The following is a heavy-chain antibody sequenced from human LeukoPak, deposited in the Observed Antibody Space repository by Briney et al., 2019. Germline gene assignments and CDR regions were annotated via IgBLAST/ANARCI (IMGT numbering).Heavy chain of an antibody. CDR1: GDTFSSYA. Sequence: SVKVSCKASGDTFSSYAISWVRQAPGQGLEWMGRINPICGTANYAQKFQGRVTITTDESTSTAYMELSSLRSEDTAVYYCARAGFDYCSGGRCYSEDDYWGQGTLVTVSS. V-gene: IGHV1-69*05. D-gene: IGHD2-15*01. J-gene: IGHJ4*02. CDR3: ARAGFDYCSGGRCYSEDDY. CDR2: INPICGTA.